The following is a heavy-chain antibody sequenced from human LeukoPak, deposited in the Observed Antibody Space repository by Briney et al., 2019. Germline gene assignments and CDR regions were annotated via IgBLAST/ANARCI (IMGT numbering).Heavy chain of an antibody. CDR2: IYYSGST. CDR1: GGSISSYY. D-gene: IGHD3-10*01. CDR3: ASMGYYYYYMDV. Sequence: SETLSLTCTVSGGSISSYYWSWIRQPPGKGLELNGYIYYSGSTNYNPSLKSRVTISVDTSKNQFSLKLSSVTAADTPVYYCASMGYYYYYMDVWGKGTTVTVSS. V-gene: IGHV4-59*01. J-gene: IGHJ6*03.